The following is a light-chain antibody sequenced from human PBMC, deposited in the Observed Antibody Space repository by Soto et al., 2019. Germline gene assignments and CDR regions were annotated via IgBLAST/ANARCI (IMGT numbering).Light chain of an antibody. CDR3: CSYGGSYTWV. Sequence: QSVLTQARSVSGSPGQSVTISCTGTSGDVGGYNFVSWYQQHPGNAPKLMIFDVSQRPSGVPDRFSGSKSGNTASLTISGLQDEDEADYYCCSYGGSYTWVFGGGTKVTVL. CDR2: DVS. V-gene: IGLV2-11*01. J-gene: IGLJ3*02. CDR1: SGDVGGYNF.